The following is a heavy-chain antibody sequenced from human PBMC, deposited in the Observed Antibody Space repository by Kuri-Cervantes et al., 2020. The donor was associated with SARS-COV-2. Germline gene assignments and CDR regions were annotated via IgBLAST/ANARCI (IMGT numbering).Heavy chain of an antibody. CDR1: GGSISSYY. CDR2: IKYSGST. D-gene: IGHD6-13*01. CDR3: AREGSSSWYRTKGGYFDY. Sequence: SETLSLTCTVSGGSISSYYWSWIRQPPGKAKEWIGSIKYSGSTFYNPSLKSRVTFSVDTSKNQLSLKLSSVTAADTAVYYCAREGSSSWYRTKGGYFDYWGQGTLVTVSS. J-gene: IGHJ4*02. V-gene: IGHV4-59*12.